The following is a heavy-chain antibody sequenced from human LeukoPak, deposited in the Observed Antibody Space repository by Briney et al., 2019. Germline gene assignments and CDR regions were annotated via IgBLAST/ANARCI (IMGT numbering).Heavy chain of an antibody. CDR3: ARNSGWYFNY. Sequence: RGSLRLSCAASGFTFSSYSMNWVRQAPGKGLEWVANIKQDESEKSYVDSVKGRFTISRDNAKNSLYLQMNSLRAEDTAVYYCARNSGWYFNYWGQGTLVTVSS. CDR1: GFTFSSYS. CDR2: IKQDESEK. J-gene: IGHJ4*02. D-gene: IGHD5-12*01. V-gene: IGHV3-7*03.